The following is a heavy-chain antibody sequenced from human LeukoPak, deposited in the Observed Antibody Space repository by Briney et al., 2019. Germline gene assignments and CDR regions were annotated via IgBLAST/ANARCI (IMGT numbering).Heavy chain of an antibody. CDR2: ISWNSGSI. CDR1: GFTFDDYA. J-gene: IGHJ3*02. CDR3: AKAISGYSYGFDAFDI. V-gene: IGHV3-9*01. Sequence: GGSLRLSCAASGFTFDDYAMHWVRQAPGKGLEWVSGISWNSGSIGYADSVKGRFTISRDNAKNSLYLQMNSLRAEDTALYYCAKAISGYSYGFDAFDIWGQGTMVIVS. D-gene: IGHD5-18*01.